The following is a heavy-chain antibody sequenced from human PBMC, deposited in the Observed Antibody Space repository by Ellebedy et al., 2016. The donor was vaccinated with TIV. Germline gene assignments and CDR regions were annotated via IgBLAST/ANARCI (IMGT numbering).Heavy chain of an antibody. Sequence: MPGGSLRLSCTVSGGSISSYYWSWIRQSPGRGLEWIGYIYYSGSTNYNPSLKSRVTISLDTSKNQFSLRLSSVTAADTAVYYCASAPNWFYLDFWGQGTLVSVSS. CDR2: IYYSGST. CDR1: GGSISSYY. CDR3: ASAPNWFYLDF. J-gene: IGHJ4*02. D-gene: IGHD3-10*01. V-gene: IGHV4-59*01.